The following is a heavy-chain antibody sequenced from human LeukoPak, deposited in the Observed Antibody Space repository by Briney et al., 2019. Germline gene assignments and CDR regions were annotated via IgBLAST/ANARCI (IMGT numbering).Heavy chain of an antibody. Sequence: ASVKVSCKVSGYTLTEVSMHWVRQAPGKGLEWMGRFDSEDGETIYAQRFQGRVTMTEDTSTDTAYMELSSLRSEDTAVYYCATESYSDSSAHRGEFDYWGQGTLVTVSS. CDR1: GYTLTEVS. CDR2: FDSEDGET. CDR3: ATESYSDSSAHRGEFDY. V-gene: IGHV1-24*01. D-gene: IGHD3-22*01. J-gene: IGHJ4*02.